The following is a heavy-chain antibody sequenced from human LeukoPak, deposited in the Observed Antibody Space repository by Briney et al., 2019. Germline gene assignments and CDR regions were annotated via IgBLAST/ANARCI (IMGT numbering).Heavy chain of an antibody. CDR3: ARVVEAYCGGDCSMFDY. D-gene: IGHD2-21*02. J-gene: IGHJ4*02. V-gene: IGHV3-30*04. Sequence: GGSLRLSCAASGFTFSRYAMHWVRQAPGKGLEWVAIISYDGSNKYYADSVKGRFTISRDSSKSTLFLQMNSLRAEDTAVYYCARVVEAYCGGDCSMFDYWGQGTLVTVSS. CDR1: GFTFSRYA. CDR2: ISYDGSNK.